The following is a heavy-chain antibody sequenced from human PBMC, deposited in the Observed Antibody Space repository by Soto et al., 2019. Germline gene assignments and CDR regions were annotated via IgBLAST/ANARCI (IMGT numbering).Heavy chain of an antibody. CDR1: SGSISSSNW. V-gene: IGHV4-4*02. CDR3: ARCSPRPLWFGETGQNYYYMDV. D-gene: IGHD3-10*01. Sequence: SETLSLTCAVSSGSISSSNWWSWVRQPPGKGLEWIGEIYHSGSTNYNPSLKSRVTISVDKSKNQFSLKLSSVTAADTAVYYCARCSPRPLWFGETGQNYYYMDVWGKGTTVTVSS. J-gene: IGHJ6*03. CDR2: IYHSGST.